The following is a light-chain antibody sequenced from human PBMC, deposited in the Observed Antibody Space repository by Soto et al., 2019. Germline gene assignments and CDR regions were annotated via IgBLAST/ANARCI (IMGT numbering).Light chain of an antibody. Sequence: EIVFTQSPDTLSLSPGERATLSCRASQSVSSNLAWYQQKPGQAPRLLIYGASTRATGIPARFSGSGSGTEFTLTISSLQSEDFAVYYCQQYNNWPRTFGQGTKVDIK. V-gene: IGKV3-15*01. CDR1: QSVSSN. J-gene: IGKJ1*01. CDR2: GAS. CDR3: QQYNNWPRT.